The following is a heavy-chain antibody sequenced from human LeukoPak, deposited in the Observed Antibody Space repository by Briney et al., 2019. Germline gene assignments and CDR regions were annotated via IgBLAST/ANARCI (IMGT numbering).Heavy chain of an antibody. V-gene: IGHV3-30*18. Sequence: GRSLRLSCAASGFTFSSYGMHWVRQAPGKGLEWVAVISYDGSNKYYADSVKGRFTISRDNSKNTLYLQMNSLRAEDTAVYYCAKDLQSHCSGGSCYENWFDPWGQGTLVTVSS. CDR2: ISYDGSNK. J-gene: IGHJ5*02. CDR3: AKDLQSHCSGGSCYENWFDP. CDR1: GFTFSSYG. D-gene: IGHD2-15*01.